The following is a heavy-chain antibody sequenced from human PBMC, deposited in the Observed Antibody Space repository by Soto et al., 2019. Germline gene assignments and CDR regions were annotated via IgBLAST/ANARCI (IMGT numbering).Heavy chain of an antibody. CDR2: IYSGGST. V-gene: IGHV3-53*01. Sequence: PGGSLRLSCAASGFTVSSNYMSWVRQAPGKGLEWVSVIYSGGSTYYADSVKGRFTISRDNSKNTLYLQMNSLRAEDTAVYYCARGPPPPYSSGWPYYFDYWGQGTLVTVSS. J-gene: IGHJ4*02. CDR1: GFTVSSNY. D-gene: IGHD6-19*01. CDR3: ARGPPPPYSSGWPYYFDY.